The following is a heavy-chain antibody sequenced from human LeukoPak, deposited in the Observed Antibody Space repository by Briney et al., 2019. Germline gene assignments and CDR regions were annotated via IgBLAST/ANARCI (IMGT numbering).Heavy chain of an antibody. Sequence: ASVKVSCKASGYTFTSYGISWVRQAPGQGLEWMGWISAYNGNTNYPQKLQGRVTMTTDTSTSTAYMELRSLRSDDTAVYYCARDLFPDSSGFDAFEIWGQGTMVTVSS. CDR3: ARDLFPDSSGFDAFEI. D-gene: IGHD3-22*01. CDR2: ISAYNGNT. V-gene: IGHV1-18*01. CDR1: GYTFTSYG. J-gene: IGHJ3*02.